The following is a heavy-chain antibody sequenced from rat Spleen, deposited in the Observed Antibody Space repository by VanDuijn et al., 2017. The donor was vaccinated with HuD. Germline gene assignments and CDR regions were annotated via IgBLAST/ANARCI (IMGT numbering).Heavy chain of an antibody. V-gene: IGHV3-1*01. CDR2: ISYSGSL. Sequence: EVQLQESGPGLVKPSQSLSVICSVTGHSITSSYRWNWIGKFPGSKMEWIGNISYSGSLNYSPSLKGLIPISRDTSKNQFFLQLDSVSSEDTATYYCASSDGVHYYLPFADWGQGTLVTASS. CDR1: GHSITSSY. CDR3: ASSDGVHYYLPFAD. D-gene: IGHD1-1*01. J-gene: IGHJ3*01.